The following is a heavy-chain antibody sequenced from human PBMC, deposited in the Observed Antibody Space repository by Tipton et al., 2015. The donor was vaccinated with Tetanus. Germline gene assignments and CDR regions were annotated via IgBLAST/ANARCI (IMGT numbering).Heavy chain of an antibody. CDR1: RGPISSYY. CDR3: ARGITDGYNRRLDY. V-gene: IGHV4-4*07. J-gene: IGHJ4*02. D-gene: IGHD5-24*01. CDR2: ISNGNT. Sequence: GLVKPSETLSLTCTVSRGPISSYYWSWIRQPAGKGLEWVGHISNGNTDYSTSLKSRVTLSVDLSKNQFSLQLRAVTAADTAVYYCARGITDGYNRRLDYWGQGLRVAVSS.